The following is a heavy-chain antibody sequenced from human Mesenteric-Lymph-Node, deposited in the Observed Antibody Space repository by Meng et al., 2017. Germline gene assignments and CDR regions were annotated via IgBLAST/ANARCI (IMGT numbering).Heavy chain of an antibody. Sequence: ASVKVSCKASGYTFTSYGISWVRQAPGQGLEWMGWISAYNGNTNYAQKLQGRVTMTTDTSTSTAYMELNSLRAEDTAVYYCARGRFDYYYGMDVWGQGTTVTVSS. D-gene: IGHD3-10*01. CDR3: ARGRFDYYYGMDV. CDR2: ISAYNGNT. CDR1: GYTFTSYG. J-gene: IGHJ6*02. V-gene: IGHV1-18*01.